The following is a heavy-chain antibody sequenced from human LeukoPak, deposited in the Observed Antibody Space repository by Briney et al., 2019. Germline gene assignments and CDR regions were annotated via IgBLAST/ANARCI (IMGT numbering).Heavy chain of an antibody. Sequence: SQTLSLTCTVSGGSVSSGGYYWSWIRQHPGKGLEWIGYIYYSGSTYYNPSLKSRVTISVDTSKNQFSLKLSSVTAADTAVYYCARTSYDWDYYYYMDVWGKGTTVTVSS. V-gene: IGHV4-31*03. CDR1: GGSVSSGGYY. CDR2: IYYSGST. CDR3: ARTSYDWDYYYYMDV. J-gene: IGHJ6*03. D-gene: IGHD3-16*01.